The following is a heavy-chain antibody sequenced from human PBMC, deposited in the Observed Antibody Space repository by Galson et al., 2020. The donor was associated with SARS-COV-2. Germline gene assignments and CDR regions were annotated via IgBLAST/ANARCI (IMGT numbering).Heavy chain of an antibody. D-gene: IGHD3-16*01. CDR1: GYTLTELS. Sequence: ASVKVSCKVSGYTLTELSMHWVRQAPGKGLEWMGGFDPEDGETIYAQKFQGRVTMTEDTSTDTAYMELSSLRSEDTAVYYCATAKILGYYYFGRDGWGHGATVTVSS. J-gene: IGHJ6*02. V-gene: IGHV1-24*01. CDR2: FDPEDGET. CDR3: ATAKILGYYYFGRDG.